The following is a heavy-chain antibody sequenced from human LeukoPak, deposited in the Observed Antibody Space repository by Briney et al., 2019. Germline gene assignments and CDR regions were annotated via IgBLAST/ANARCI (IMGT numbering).Heavy chain of an antibody. V-gene: IGHV3-30*18. CDR3: AKGWSGVVGALVSPFDY. Sequence: GGSLRLSCAASGFTFSSYGMHWVRQAPGKGLEWVAVISYDGSNKYYADSVKGRFTISRDNSKNTLYPQMNSLRAEDTAVYYCAKGWSGVVGALVSPFDYWGQGTLVTVSS. CDR2: ISYDGSNK. D-gene: IGHD1-26*01. J-gene: IGHJ4*02. CDR1: GFTFSSYG.